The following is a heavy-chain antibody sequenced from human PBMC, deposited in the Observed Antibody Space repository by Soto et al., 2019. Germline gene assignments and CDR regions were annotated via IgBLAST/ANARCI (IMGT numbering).Heavy chain of an antibody. V-gene: IGHV3-21*01. Sequence: EVQLVESGGGLVKPGGSLRLSCAASGFTFSSYSMNWVRQAPGKGLEWVSSISSSSSYIYYADSVKGRFTISRDNAKNSLYLQMNSLRAVDTAVYYCAREGRSIVVVPAAIDYWGQGTLVTVSS. CDR3: AREGRSIVVVPAAIDY. CDR1: GFTFSSYS. J-gene: IGHJ4*02. D-gene: IGHD2-2*01. CDR2: ISSSSSYI.